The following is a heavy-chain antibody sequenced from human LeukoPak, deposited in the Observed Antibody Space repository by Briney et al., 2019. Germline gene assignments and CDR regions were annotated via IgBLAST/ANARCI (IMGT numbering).Heavy chain of an antibody. CDR1: GYTFSDYY. J-gene: IGHJ5*02. D-gene: IGHD5-18*01. V-gene: IGHV3-11*05. Sequence: GGSLRLSCAASGYTFSDYYMSWIRQAPGKGLEWVSYISSSSSYTNYADSVKGRFTISRDNAKNSLYLQMNSLRAEDTAVYYCARASYSPNWFDPWGQGTLVTVSS. CDR3: ARASYSPNWFDP. CDR2: ISSSSSYT.